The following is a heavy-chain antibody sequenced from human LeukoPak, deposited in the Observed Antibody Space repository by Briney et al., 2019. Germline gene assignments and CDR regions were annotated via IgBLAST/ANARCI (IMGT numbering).Heavy chain of an antibody. CDR1: GFTFSSYS. Sequence: GGSLRLSCAASGFTFSSYSMNWVRQAPGKGLEWVSSISSSSSYIYYADSVKGRFTISRDNSKNTLYLQMNSLRAEDTAIYYCAKGRTNDYWGQGTLVTVSS. J-gene: IGHJ4*02. CDR3: AKGRTNDY. V-gene: IGHV3-21*04. CDR2: ISSSSSYI. D-gene: IGHD1/OR15-1a*01.